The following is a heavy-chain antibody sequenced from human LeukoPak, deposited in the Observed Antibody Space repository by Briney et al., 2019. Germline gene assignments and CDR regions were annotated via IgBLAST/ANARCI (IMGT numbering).Heavy chain of an antibody. CDR2: IYTSGST. CDR1: GGSISSGTYY. J-gene: IGHJ4*02. Sequence: SETLSLTCTVSGGSISSGTYYWSWIRQPAGKGLEWIGRIYTSGSTNYNPSLKSRVTISVDRSKNQFSLKLSSVTAADTAVYYCARHPAYCGGDCYSEFGYFDYWGQGTLVTVSS. V-gene: IGHV4-61*02. CDR3: ARHPAYCGGDCYSEFGYFDY. D-gene: IGHD2-21*02.